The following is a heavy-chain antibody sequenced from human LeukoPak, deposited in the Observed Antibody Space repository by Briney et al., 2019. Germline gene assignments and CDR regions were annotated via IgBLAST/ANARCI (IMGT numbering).Heavy chain of an antibody. CDR1: GGSISSSSYY. D-gene: IGHD1-26*01. CDR3: ARAGIVGATTDAFDI. J-gene: IGHJ3*02. CDR2: IYYSGST. V-gene: IGHV4-39*01. Sequence: SETLSLTCTVSGGSISSSSYYWGWIRQPPGKGLEWIGSIYYSGSTYYNPSLKSRVTISVDTSKNQFSLKLSSVTVADTAVYYCARAGIVGATTDAFDIWGQGTMVTVSS.